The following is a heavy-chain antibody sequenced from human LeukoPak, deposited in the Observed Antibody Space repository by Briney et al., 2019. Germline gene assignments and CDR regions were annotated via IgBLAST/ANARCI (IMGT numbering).Heavy chain of an antibody. J-gene: IGHJ4*02. CDR1: SASISSSPYF. CDR3: ARLGLAAAGNRYFDY. V-gene: IGHV4-39*01. Sequence: SETLSLTCTVSSASISSSPYFWGWIRQSPGKGLEWIGSIYYSGSTYYNPSLKSRVTISVDTSKNQFSLKLSSVTAADTAVYYCARLGLAAAGNRYFDYWGQGTLVTVSS. CDR2: IYYSGST. D-gene: IGHD6-13*01.